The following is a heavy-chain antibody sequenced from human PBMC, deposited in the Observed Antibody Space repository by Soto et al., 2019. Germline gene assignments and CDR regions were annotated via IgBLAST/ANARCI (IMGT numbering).Heavy chain of an antibody. V-gene: IGHV3-21*01. Sequence: EVQLVESGGGLVKPGGSLRLSCAASGFTFSSYSMNWVRQAPGKGLEWVSSISSSSSYIYYADSVKGRFTISRDNAKNSLYLQMNSLRAEDTAVYYCASSEELVAWDDYWGQGTLVTVSS. J-gene: IGHJ4*02. CDR1: GFTFSSYS. CDR2: ISSSSSYI. CDR3: ASSEELVAWDDY. D-gene: IGHD1-26*01.